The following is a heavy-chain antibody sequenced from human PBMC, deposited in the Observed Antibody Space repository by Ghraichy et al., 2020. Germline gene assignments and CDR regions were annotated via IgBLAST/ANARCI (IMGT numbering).Heavy chain of an antibody. CDR2: INPSGGST. J-gene: IGHJ6*02. CDR1: GYTFTSYY. V-gene: IGHV1-46*03. D-gene: IGHD3-3*01. Sequence: ASVKVSCKASGYTFTSYYMHWVRQAPGQGLEWMGIINPSGGSTSYAQKFQGRVTMTRDTSTSTVYMELSSLRSEDTAVYYCASSVFGVVIVSGYYGMDVWGQGTTVTVSS. CDR3: ASSVFGVVIVSGYYGMDV.